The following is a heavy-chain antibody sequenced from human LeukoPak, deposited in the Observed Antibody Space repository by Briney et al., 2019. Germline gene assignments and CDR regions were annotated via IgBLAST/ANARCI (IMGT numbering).Heavy chain of an antibody. D-gene: IGHD4-17*01. CDR2: IGPNSGGT. V-gene: IGHV1-2*02. J-gene: IGHJ2*01. CDR3: ARAALDYGDYAPFWYFDL. CDR1: GYTFTGYY. Sequence: ASVKVSCKASGYTFTGYYMHWVRQAPGQGLEWMGWIGPNSGGTNYAQKFQGRVTMTRDTSISTAYMELSRLRSDDTAVYYCARAALDYGDYAPFWYFDLWGRGTLVTVSS.